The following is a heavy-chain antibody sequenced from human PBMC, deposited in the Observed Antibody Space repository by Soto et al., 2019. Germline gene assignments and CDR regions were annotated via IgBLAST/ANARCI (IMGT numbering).Heavy chain of an antibody. CDR2: IKSKTDGGTT. CDR1: GFTFSNAW. D-gene: IGHD3-22*01. V-gene: IGHV3-15*01. J-gene: IGHJ4*02. Sequence: GGSLRLSCAASGFTFSNAWMSWVRQAPGKGLEWVGRIKSKTDGGTTDYAAPVKGRFTISRDDSKNTLYLQMNSLKTEDTAVYYCTFTDSSGYYYFDYWGQGTLVTVSS. CDR3: TFTDSSGYYYFDY.